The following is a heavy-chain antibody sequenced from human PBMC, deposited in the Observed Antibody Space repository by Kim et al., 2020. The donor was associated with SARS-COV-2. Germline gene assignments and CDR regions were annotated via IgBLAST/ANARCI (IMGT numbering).Heavy chain of an antibody. CDR2: IYSGGST. CDR3: ASQTPLRGDYGLDV. V-gene: IGHV3-53*01. CDR1: GFIVSGKY. D-gene: IGHD2-15*01. Sequence: GGSLRLSCAASGFIVSGKYMSWVRQAPGKGLEWVSVIYSGGSTFYADSVKGRLTISRDNSKNTLYLQMNSLRAEDTAVYYCASQTPLRGDYGLDVWGQGTTVTVSS. J-gene: IGHJ6*02.